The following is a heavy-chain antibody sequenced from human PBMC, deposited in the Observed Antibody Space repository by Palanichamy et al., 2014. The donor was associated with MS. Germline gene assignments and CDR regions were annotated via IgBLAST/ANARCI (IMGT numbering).Heavy chain of an antibody. V-gene: IGHV3-23*01. J-gene: IGHJ4*02. CDR1: GFTFSSYA. Sequence: EVQLLESGEAWYSLGGSLRLSCAAPGFTFSSYAMSWVRQAPGKGLEWVSAISGSGGSTYYADSVKGRFTISRDNSKNTLYLQMNSLRAEDTAVYYCAKGAPGYCSSTSCYAFDYWGQGTLVTVSP. CDR3: AKGAPGYCSSTSCYAFDY. CDR2: ISGSGGST. D-gene: IGHD2-2*01.